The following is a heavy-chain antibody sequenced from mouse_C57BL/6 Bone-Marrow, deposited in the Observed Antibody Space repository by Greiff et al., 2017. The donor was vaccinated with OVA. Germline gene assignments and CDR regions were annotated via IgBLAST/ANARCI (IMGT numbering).Heavy chain of an antibody. CDR3: ARLLYDGYYVGYFDY. CDR1: GFTFSSYT. J-gene: IGHJ2*01. Sequence: EVKLVESGGGLVKPGGSLKLSCAASGFTFSSYTMSWVRQTPEKRLEWVATISGGGGNNSYPDRVKGRFTISRDNAKNTLYLQMSSMRSEDTDLYYCARLLYDGYYVGYFDYGGKGTTLTVAS. CDR2: ISGGGGNN. D-gene: IGHD2-3*01. V-gene: IGHV5-9*01.